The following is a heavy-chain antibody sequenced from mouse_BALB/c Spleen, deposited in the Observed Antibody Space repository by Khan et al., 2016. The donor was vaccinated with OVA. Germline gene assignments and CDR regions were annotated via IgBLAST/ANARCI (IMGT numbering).Heavy chain of an antibody. Sequence: QIQLVQSGPELKKPGETVKISCRASGYTFTNYGMNWVKQAPGQGLKWMGWINTYIGEPTYADDFKGRFAFSLETSARTAYLQINNLKNEDTATXFCARSKGNSWCAYWGQGTLVTVSA. CDR2: INTYIGEP. J-gene: IGHJ3*01. CDR1: GYTFTNYG. D-gene: IGHD2-1*01. V-gene: IGHV9-3-1*01. CDR3: ARSKGNSWCAY.